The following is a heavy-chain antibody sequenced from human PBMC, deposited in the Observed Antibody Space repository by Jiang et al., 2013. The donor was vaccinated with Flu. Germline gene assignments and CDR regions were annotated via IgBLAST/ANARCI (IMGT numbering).Heavy chain of an antibody. CDR3: ARMDSTNVLWFFDY. Sequence: VQLLESGGGLVQPGGSLRLSCAASGFTFSSYWMSWVRQAPGKGLEWVANIEQDGSEKYYVDSVKGRFTISRDNAKNSLYLQMNSLRAEDTAVYYCARMDSTNVLWFFDYWGQGTLVTVSS. V-gene: IGHV3-7*03. CDR1: GFTFSSYW. D-gene: IGHD2-8*01. CDR2: IEQDGSEK. J-gene: IGHJ4*02.